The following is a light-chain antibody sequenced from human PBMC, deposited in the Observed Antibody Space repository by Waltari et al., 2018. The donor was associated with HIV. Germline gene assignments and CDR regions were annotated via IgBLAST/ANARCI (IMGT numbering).Light chain of an antibody. CDR1: SSNIGSNT. CDR3: AAWDDNLEAVV. V-gene: IGLV1-44*01. Sequence: QSVMTQPPSASGTPGQRVTISCSESSSNIGSNTVNWYQQLPGAAPKLLIVGNDQWPAGVPDRFSGSKSGTSASLGISGLKSEDEATYYCAAWDDNLEAVVFGGGTKLTVL. J-gene: IGLJ2*01. CDR2: GND.